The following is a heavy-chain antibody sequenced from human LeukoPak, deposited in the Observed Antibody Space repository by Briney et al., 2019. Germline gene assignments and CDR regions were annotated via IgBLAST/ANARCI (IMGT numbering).Heavy chain of an antibody. CDR3: ARHASGWYTD. CDR1: GGSISTSDYY. J-gene: IGHJ4*02. Sequence: SETLSLTCAVSGGSISTSDYYWGWIRQPPGKGLEWIGRIYYSGSTYYNPFLKSRLTISGDTSKNQFSLKLSSVTTADTAVYYCARHASGWYTDWGQGTLVTVSS. D-gene: IGHD6-19*01. CDR2: IYYSGST. V-gene: IGHV4-39*01.